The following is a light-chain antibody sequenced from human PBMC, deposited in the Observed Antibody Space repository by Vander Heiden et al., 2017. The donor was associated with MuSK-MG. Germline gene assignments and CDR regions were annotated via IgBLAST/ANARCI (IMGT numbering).Light chain of an antibody. V-gene: IGKV1-5*01. CDR1: QSISSW. Sequence: DIQMTQSPSTLSASVGDRVTITCRASQSISSWLAWYQKKPGKAPRLLIYDASRLESGVPSRFSGSVSGTEFTLTISSLQTDDFATYYCQQDNSYSRTFGQGTKVEIK. J-gene: IGKJ1*01. CDR2: DAS. CDR3: QQDNSYSRT.